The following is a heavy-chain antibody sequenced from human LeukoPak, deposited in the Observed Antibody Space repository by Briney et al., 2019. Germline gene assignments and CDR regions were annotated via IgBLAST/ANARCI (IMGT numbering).Heavy chain of an antibody. CDR2: ISSSSDYI. V-gene: IGHV3-21*01. Sequence: PGGSLRLSCAASGFTFCSYSMNWVRQAPGEGLEWVSYISSSSDYIYYAASVKGRFTISRDNAKNSLYLQMNSLRAEDTAVYYCARDSAVAGHFDYWGQGTLVTVSS. J-gene: IGHJ4*02. D-gene: IGHD6-19*01. CDR1: GFTFCSYS. CDR3: ARDSAVAGHFDY.